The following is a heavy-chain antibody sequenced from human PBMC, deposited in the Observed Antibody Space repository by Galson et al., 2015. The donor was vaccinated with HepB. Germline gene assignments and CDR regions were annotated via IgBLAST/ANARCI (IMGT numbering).Heavy chain of an antibody. CDR1: GFTFSSYG. V-gene: IGHV3-33*01. CDR2: IWYDGSNK. CDR3: ARLSYLGYCSSTTCSALDY. J-gene: IGHJ4*02. Sequence: SLRLSCAASGFTFSSYGMHWVRQAPGKGLEWVAVIWYDGSNKYYADSVKGRFTISRDSPKNTLYLEMNSLRAEDTAVYYCARLSYLGYCSSTTCSALDYWGQGTLVTVSS. D-gene: IGHD2-2*01.